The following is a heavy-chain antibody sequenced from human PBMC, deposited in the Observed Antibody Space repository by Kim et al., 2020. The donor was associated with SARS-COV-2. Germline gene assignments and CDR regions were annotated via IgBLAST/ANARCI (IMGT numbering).Heavy chain of an antibody. J-gene: IGHJ6*02. D-gene: IGHD5-12*01. CDR3: ASDSIVATTKYYYYGMDV. V-gene: IGHV3-30*04. CDR1: GFTFSSYA. CDR2: ISYDGSNK. Sequence: GGSLRLSCAASGFTFSSYAMHWVRQAPGKGLEWVAVISYDGSNKYYADSVKGRFTISRDNSKNTLYLQMNSLRAEDTAVYYCASDSIVATTKYYYYGMDVWGQGTTVAASS.